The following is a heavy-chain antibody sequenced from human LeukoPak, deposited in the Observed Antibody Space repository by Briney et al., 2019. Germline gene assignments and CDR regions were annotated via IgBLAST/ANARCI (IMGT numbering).Heavy chain of an antibody. CDR3: ARDYYYYDSSGYYYIPYYFDY. D-gene: IGHD3-22*01. J-gene: IGHJ4*02. CDR2: INPNSGGT. V-gene: IGHV1-2*06. CDR1: GYTFTGYY. Sequence: GASVKVSCKASGYTFTGYYMHLVRLAPGQGLEWMGRINPNSGGTNYAQKFQGRVTMTRDTSISTAYMELSRLRSDDTAVYYCARDYYYYDSSGYYYIPYYFDYWGQGTLVTVSS.